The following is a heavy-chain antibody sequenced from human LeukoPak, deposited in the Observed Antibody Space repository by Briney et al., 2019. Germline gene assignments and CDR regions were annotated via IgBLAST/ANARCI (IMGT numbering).Heavy chain of an antibody. CDR1: GYTLTELS. Sequence: ASVKVSCKVSGYTLTELSMHWVRQAPGQGLEWMGWINPNSGGTNYAQKFQGRVTMTRDTSISTAYMELSRLRSDDTAVYYCAKSPSAYDSSGSYSGYYFDYWGQGTLVTVSS. J-gene: IGHJ4*02. V-gene: IGHV1-2*02. D-gene: IGHD3-22*01. CDR2: INPNSGGT. CDR3: AKSPSAYDSSGSYSGYYFDY.